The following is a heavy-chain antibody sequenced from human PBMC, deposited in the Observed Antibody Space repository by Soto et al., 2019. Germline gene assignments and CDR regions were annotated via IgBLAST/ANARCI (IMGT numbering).Heavy chain of an antibody. Sequence: GGSLRLACAASGFTFSSYGMHWVRQAPGKGLEWVAVISYDGSNKYYADSVKGRFTISRDNSKNTLYLQMNSLRAEDTAVYYCAKDLEYYGSGKVFHFDYWGQGTLVTVSS. J-gene: IGHJ4*02. CDR1: GFTFSSYG. V-gene: IGHV3-30*18. CDR2: ISYDGSNK. D-gene: IGHD3-10*01. CDR3: AKDLEYYGSGKVFHFDY.